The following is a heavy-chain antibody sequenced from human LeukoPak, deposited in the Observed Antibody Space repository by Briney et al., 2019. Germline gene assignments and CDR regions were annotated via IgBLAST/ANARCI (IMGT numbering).Heavy chain of an antibody. CDR2: IIPIFGIA. J-gene: IGHJ5*02. Sequence: SVKVSCKASGGTFSSYAISWVRQAPGQGLEWMGRIIPIFGIANYAQKFQGRVTITADKSTSTAYMELSSLRSEDTAVYYCAALSQLPTQWGWFDPWGQGTLVTVSS. CDR1: GGTFSSYA. CDR3: AALSQLPTQWGWFDP. D-gene: IGHD2-2*01. V-gene: IGHV1-69*04.